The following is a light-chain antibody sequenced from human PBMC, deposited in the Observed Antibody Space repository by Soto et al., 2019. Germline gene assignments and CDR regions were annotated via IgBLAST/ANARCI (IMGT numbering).Light chain of an antibody. Sequence: EIIMTQSPGTPSFSPGERAPLSCRAAQGVTTNFAWYQQKSGQSPRLLIYDVSNRATGVPARFSGSGSETDFTLTISGLRSEDSAVYFCQQYNNWPFSFGQGTKVDIK. CDR2: DVS. V-gene: IGKV3-15*01. J-gene: IGKJ1*01. CDR3: QQYNNWPFS. CDR1: QGVTTN.